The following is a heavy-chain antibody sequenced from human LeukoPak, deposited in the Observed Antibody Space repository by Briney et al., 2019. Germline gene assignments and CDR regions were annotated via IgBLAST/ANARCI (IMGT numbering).Heavy chain of an antibody. V-gene: IGHV4-59*11. Sequence: PSETLFLTCTVSGGSISSHYWSWIRQLPGKGLEWIGYIYYSGSTNYNPSLKSRVTISVDTSKNQFSLKLSSVTAADTAVYYCARDRYYGSGSYYNYYYYYYMDVWGKGTTVTVSS. D-gene: IGHD3-10*01. J-gene: IGHJ6*03. CDR1: GGSISSHY. CDR3: ARDRYYGSGSYYNYYYYYYMDV. CDR2: IYYSGST.